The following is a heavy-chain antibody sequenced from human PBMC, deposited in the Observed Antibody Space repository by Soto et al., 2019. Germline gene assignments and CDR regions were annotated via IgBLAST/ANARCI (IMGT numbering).Heavy chain of an antibody. CDR3: VKGCKRGSGVDY. CDR1: GSTFDDYP. Sequence: VQLVESGGVVAQPGGSLRLSCAASGSTFDDYPMHWVRQVPGKGLEWVSHITWDGARTYYADSVGGRFTISRDNTKNSLYLEMSRLRTEDTALYYCVKGCKRGSGVDYWGQGTLVTVSS. D-gene: IGHD2-8*01. CDR2: ITWDGART. J-gene: IGHJ4*02. V-gene: IGHV3-43*01.